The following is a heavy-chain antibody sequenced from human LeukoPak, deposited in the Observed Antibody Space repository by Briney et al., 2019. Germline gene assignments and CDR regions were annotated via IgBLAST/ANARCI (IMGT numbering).Heavy chain of an antibody. Sequence: PGRSLRLSCAASGFTFSSYGMHWVRQAPGKGLEWVAVIWYDGSNKYYADSVRGRFSISRDNSKNTLYLQMNSLRAEDTAVYYCARGVERPREAAAFDIWGQGTVVTVSS. D-gene: IGHD1-1*01. J-gene: IGHJ3*02. CDR1: GFTFSSYG. CDR2: IWYDGSNK. V-gene: IGHV3-33*01. CDR3: ARGVERPREAAAFDI.